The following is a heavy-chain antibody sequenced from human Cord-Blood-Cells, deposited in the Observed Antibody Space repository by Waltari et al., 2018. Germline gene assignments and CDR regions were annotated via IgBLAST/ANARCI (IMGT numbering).Heavy chain of an antibody. CDR1: GGTFSSYA. D-gene: IGHD2-2*01. Sequence: QVQLVQSGAEVKKPGSSVKVSCTASGGTFSSYAISWVRQAPGPGLAWMGGIIPIFGTANYAQKFQGRVTITADESTSTAYMELSSLRSEDTAVYYCARDRLKPHCSSTSCYYYYYGMDVWGQGTTVTVSS. CDR3: ARDRLKPHCSSTSCYYYYYGMDV. J-gene: IGHJ6*02. V-gene: IGHV1-69*12. CDR2: IIPIFGTA.